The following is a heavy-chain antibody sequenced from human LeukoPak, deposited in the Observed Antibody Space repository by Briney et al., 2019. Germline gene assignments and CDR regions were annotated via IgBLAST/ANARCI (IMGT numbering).Heavy chain of an antibody. J-gene: IGHJ4*02. CDR1: GFTFYRKS. D-gene: IGHD3-22*01. CDR3: ARDTTSLYYYDSSGYYSY. Sequence: GGSLRLSCEASGFTFYRKSMNWVGQAPGKGLEWVSSISSSGNYMYYADSVKGRFTISRDNAKNSLYLQMNSLRAEDTAVYYCARDTTSLYYYDSSGYYSYWGQGTLVTVSS. CDR2: ISSSGNYM. V-gene: IGHV3-21*01.